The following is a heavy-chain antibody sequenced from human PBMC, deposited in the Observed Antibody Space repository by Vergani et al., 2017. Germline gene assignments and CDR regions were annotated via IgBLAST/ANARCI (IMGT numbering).Heavy chain of an antibody. V-gene: IGHV3-30*02. J-gene: IGHJ4*02. CDR3: AXAYGGKGNPMPNDY. D-gene: IGHD4-23*01. CDR2: IRYDGSNK. Sequence: QVQLVESGGGVVQPGGSLRLSCAASGFTFSSYGMHWVRQAPGKGLEWVAFIRYDGSNKYYADSVKGRFTISRDNSKNTLYLQMNSLRAEDTAVYYCAXAYGGKGNPMPNDYWGQGTLVTVSS. CDR1: GFTFSSYG.